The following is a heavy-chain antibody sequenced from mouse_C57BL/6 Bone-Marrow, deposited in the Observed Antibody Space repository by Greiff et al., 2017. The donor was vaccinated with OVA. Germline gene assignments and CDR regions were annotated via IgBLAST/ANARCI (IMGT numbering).Heavy chain of an antibody. Sequence: EVKLMESGPELVKPGASVKIPCKASGYTFTDYNMDWVKQSHGKSLEWIGDINPNNGGTIYNQKFKGKATLTVDKSSSTAYMELRSLTSEDTAVYYCARSSYYYGSSSWYFDVWGTGTTVTVSS. CDR3: ARSSYYYGSSSWYFDV. CDR2: INPNNGGT. J-gene: IGHJ1*03. V-gene: IGHV1-18*01. D-gene: IGHD1-1*01. CDR1: GYTFTDYN.